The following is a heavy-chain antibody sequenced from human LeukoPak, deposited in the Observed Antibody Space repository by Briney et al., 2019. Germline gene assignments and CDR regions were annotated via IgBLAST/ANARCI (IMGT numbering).Heavy chain of an antibody. CDR2: IYWDDDK. CDR3: AHDSSGWYGFDS. J-gene: IGHJ4*02. Sequence: SGPTLMKPTQTLTLTCTFSGFSLSTSGVGVGWIRQPPGQALEWLALIYWDDDKRYSPSLKSRLTITKDTSKNQVVLTMTNMDPVDTGTYYCAHDSSGWYGFDSWGQGTLVTVSS. D-gene: IGHD6-19*01. V-gene: IGHV2-5*02. CDR1: GFSLSTSGVG.